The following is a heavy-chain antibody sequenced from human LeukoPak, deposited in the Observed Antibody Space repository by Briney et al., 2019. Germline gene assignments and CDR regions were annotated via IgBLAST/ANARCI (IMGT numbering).Heavy chain of an antibody. CDR1: GFTFDDYA. CDR3: AKDIAAAGDDAFDI. J-gene: IGHJ3*02. V-gene: IGHV3-43*02. D-gene: IGHD6-13*01. CDR2: ISGDGGST. Sequence: QPXGSLRLSCAASGFTFDDYAMHWVRHAPGKGLEWVSLISGDGGSTYYADSVKGRFTISRDNSKNSLYLQMNSLRTEDTALYYCAKDIAAAGDDAFDIWGQGTMVTXPS.